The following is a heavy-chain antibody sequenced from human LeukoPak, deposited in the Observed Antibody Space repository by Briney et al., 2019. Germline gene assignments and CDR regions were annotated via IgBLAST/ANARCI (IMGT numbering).Heavy chain of an antibody. V-gene: IGHV1-2*02. CDR3: ARAATVTGEPGFDY. Sequence: GASVKVSCKASGYTFTGYYMHWVRQAPGQGLEWMGWINPNSGGTNYAQKFQGRVTMTRDTSISTAYMELSRLRSDDTAVYYCARAATVTGEPGFDYWGQGTLVTVSS. CDR1: GYTFTGYY. CDR2: INPNSGGT. D-gene: IGHD1-14*01. J-gene: IGHJ4*02.